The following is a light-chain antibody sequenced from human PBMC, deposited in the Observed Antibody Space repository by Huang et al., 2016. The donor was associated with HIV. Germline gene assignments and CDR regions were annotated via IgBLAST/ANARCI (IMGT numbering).Light chain of an antibody. CDR1: QSLNTF. CDR2: NAS. Sequence: IVLTQSPATLSLSPGERATLSCRASQSLNTFLAWYQQRLGQAPRLLVYNASDRATGVPARFSGSGSGTNVTLTITDLKPEDVAVYYCQQRSSSLTVGGGTKVEIK. V-gene: IGKV3-11*01. CDR3: QQRSSSLT. J-gene: IGKJ4*01.